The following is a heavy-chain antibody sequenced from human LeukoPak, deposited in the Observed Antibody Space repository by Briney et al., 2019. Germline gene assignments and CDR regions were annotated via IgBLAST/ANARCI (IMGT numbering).Heavy chain of an antibody. D-gene: IGHD1-26*01. CDR3: ASDYSGSYS. CDR1: GGSFSGYY. Sequence: SETLSLTCAVYGGSFSGYYWSWIRQPPGKGLEWIGEINHSGSTNYNPSLKSRVTISVDTSKNQFSLKLSSVTATDTAVYYCASDYSGSYSWGQGTLVTVSS. J-gene: IGHJ4*02. V-gene: IGHV4-34*01. CDR2: INHSGST.